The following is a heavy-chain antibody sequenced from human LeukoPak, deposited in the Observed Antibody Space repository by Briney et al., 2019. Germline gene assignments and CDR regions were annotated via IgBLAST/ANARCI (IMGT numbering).Heavy chain of an antibody. CDR1: GFTFSSYS. D-gene: IGHD2-21*02. CDR3: ARDDEGDCYGGCYFDY. J-gene: IGHJ4*02. Sequence: GGPLRLSCAASGFTFSSYSMNWVRQAPGKGLEWVSSISSSSSYIYYADSVKGRFTISRDNAKNSLYLQMNSLRAEDTAVYYCARDDEGDCYGGCYFDYWGQGTLVTVSS. V-gene: IGHV3-21*01. CDR2: ISSSSSYI.